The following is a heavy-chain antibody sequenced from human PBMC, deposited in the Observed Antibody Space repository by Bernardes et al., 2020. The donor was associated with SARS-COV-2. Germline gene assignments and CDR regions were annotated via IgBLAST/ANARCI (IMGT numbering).Heavy chain of an antibody. V-gene: IGHV3-9*01. CDR3: AKWPVAGTGYYGMDV. CDR2: ISWNSGSI. J-gene: IGHJ6*02. D-gene: IGHD6-19*01. Sequence: GGSLRLSCAASGFTFDDYAMHWVRQAPGKGLEWVSGISWNSGSIGYADSVKGRFTISRDNAKNSLYLQMNSLRAEDTALYYCAKWPVAGTGYYGMDVWGQGTTVTVSS. CDR1: GFTFDDYA.